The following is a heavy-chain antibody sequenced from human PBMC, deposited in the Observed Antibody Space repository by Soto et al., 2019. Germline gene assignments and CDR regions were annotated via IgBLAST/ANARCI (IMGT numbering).Heavy chain of an antibody. CDR3: ARTHPGSGSYGRNYFDY. J-gene: IGHJ4*02. Sequence: SGPRGEPTQTLTLTCTFSGFSLSTSGMCVSWIRQPPGKALEWLALIDWDDDKYYSTSLKTRLTISKDTSKNQVVLTMTNMDPVDTATYYCARTHPGSGSYGRNYFDYWGQGTLVTVSS. V-gene: IGHV2-70*01. D-gene: IGHD1-26*01. CDR2: IDWDDDK. CDR1: GFSLSTSGMC.